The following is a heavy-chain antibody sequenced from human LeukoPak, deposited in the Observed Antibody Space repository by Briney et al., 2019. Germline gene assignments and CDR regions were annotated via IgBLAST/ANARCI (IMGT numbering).Heavy chain of an antibody. CDR3: ARHRYFDY. CDR1: GGSINSYY. V-gene: IGHV4-59*05. Sequence: SETLSLTCTVSGGSINSYYWSWIRQPPGKGLEWIGSIYYSGSTYYNPSLKSRVTISVDTSKNQFSLKLSSVTAADTAVYYCARHRYFDYWGQGTLVTVSS. CDR2: IYYSGST. J-gene: IGHJ4*02.